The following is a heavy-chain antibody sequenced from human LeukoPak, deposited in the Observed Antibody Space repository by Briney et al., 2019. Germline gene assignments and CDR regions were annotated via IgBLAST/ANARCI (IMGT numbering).Heavy chain of an antibody. CDR3: ARPRGGWLHGSALDY. D-gene: IGHD5-24*01. J-gene: IGHJ4*02. CDR2: INHSGST. V-gene: IGHV4-34*01. CDR1: GGSFSAFY. Sequence: SETLSLTCTVSGGSFSAFYWSWIRQPPGKGLEWIGEINHSGSTNYNPSLKSRVTISVDTSKNQFSLKLSSVTAADTAVYYCARPRGGWLHGSALDYWGQGTLVTVSS.